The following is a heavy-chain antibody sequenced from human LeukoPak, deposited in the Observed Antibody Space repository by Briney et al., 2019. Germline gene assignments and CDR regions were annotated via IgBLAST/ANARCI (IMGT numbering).Heavy chain of an antibody. Sequence: SETLSLTCTVSGGSLSSSSYYWGWIRQPPGKGLEWIGSIYYSGSTYYNPSLKSRVTISVDTSKTQCSLKLSSVTAADTAVYYCAREGYGSGSYYLYYYYYYMDVWGKGTTVTVSS. D-gene: IGHD3-10*01. J-gene: IGHJ6*03. CDR3: AREGYGSGSYYLYYYYYYMDV. CDR1: GGSLSSSSYY. V-gene: IGHV4-39*02. CDR2: IYYSGST.